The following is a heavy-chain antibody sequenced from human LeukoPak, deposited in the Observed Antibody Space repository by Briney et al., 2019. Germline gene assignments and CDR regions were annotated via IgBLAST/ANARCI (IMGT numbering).Heavy chain of an antibody. CDR1: GGSIGTYY. D-gene: IGHD3-16*02. Sequence: SETLSLTCTVSGGSIGTYYWSWVRQSPGKGLEWIGYIYVTGNRYNPYLQSRVTISVDPSRNQFFLKMSSVTAADTAVYYCARHIGGGIEDMDVWGKGTKVTVPS. J-gene: IGHJ6*03. V-gene: IGHV4-59*08. CDR2: IYVTGN. CDR3: ARHIGGGIEDMDV.